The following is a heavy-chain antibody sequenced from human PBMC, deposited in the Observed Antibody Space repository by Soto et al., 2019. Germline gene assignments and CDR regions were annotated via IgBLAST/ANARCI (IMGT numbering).Heavy chain of an antibody. J-gene: IGHJ4*02. Sequence: QVQLVQSGAEVKKPGASVKVSCKASGYTFTSYGISWVRQAPGQGLEWMGWISAYNGNTKYAQKVQGRVTMTTDTSTSKAYMELRSLRSDDTAVYYCARDMGGGYCTGASCFAPYVPSFDYWGQGTLVTVSS. CDR3: ARDMGGGYCTGASCFAPYVPSFDY. CDR2: ISAYNGNT. V-gene: IGHV1-18*04. D-gene: IGHD2-15*01. CDR1: GYTFTSYG.